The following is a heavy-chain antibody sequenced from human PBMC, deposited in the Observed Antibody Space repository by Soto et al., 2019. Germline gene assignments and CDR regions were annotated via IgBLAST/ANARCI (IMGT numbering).Heavy chain of an antibody. Sequence: QVQLVQSGAEVKKPGSSVKLSCKASGGTISSHAISWVRQAPGQGLEWMGGIIPILGTTNYAPKFQGRVTITADESMSTVYMELSSLRFEDTAVYYCARDRRPYDNGMDVWGQGTTVTVS. CDR3: ARDRRPYDNGMDV. J-gene: IGHJ6*02. CDR1: GGTISSHA. CDR2: IIPILGTT. V-gene: IGHV1-69*01.